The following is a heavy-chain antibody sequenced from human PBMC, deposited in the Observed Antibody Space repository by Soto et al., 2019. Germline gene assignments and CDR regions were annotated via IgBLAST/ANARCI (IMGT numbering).Heavy chain of an antibody. Sequence: QVQLVQSGAEVKKPGASVKVSCKASEYTFTSYVINWVRQATGQGLEWMGWMNPNSGNTGYAQKFQGRVTMTRNTSLSTAYMELSSLRSEDTAVYYCARGPRFIAAAGILDYWGQGTLVTVSS. V-gene: IGHV1-8*01. J-gene: IGHJ4*02. D-gene: IGHD6-13*01. CDR2: MNPNSGNT. CDR1: EYTFTSYV. CDR3: ARGPRFIAAAGILDY.